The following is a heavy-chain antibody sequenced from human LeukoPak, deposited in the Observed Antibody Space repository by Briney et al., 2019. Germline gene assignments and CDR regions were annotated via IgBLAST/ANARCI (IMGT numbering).Heavy chain of an antibody. D-gene: IGHD2-15*01. Sequence: KPSETLSLTCTVSGGSISSYYWSWIRQPAGKGLEWIGRIYTSGSTNYNPSLKSRVTMSVDTSKNQFSLKLSSVTAADTAVYYCARDGRKKLGYCSGGSCPTRFAFDIWGQGTMVTVSS. CDR1: GGSISSYY. CDR2: IYTSGST. V-gene: IGHV4-4*07. J-gene: IGHJ3*02. CDR3: ARDGRKKLGYCSGGSCPTRFAFDI.